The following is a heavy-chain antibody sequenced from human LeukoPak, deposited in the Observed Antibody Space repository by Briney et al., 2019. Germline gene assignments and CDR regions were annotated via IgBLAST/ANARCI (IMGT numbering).Heavy chain of an antibody. CDR1: GYSISSGYY. Sequence: SETLSLTCTVSGYSISSGYYWGWIRQPPGEGLEWIGSIYYSGSTYYNPSLKSRVTISVDTSKNQFSLKLSSVTAADTAVYYCARHSAGRFYYFDYWGQGTLVTVSS. CDR2: IYYSGST. D-gene: IGHD6-19*01. CDR3: ARHSAGRFYYFDY. J-gene: IGHJ4*02. V-gene: IGHV4-38-2*02.